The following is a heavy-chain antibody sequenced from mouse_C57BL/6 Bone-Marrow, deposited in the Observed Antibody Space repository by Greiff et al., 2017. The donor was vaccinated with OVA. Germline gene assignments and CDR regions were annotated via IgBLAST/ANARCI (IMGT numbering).Heavy chain of an antibody. J-gene: IGHJ2*01. CDR1: GYTFTDYE. CDR3: TDFDD. V-gene: IGHV1-15*01. Sequence: QVQLKESGAELVRPGASVTLSCKASGYTFTDYEMHWVKQTPVHGLEWIGAIDPETGGTAYNQKFKGKAILTADKSSSTAYMELRSLTSEDSAVYYCTDFDDWGQGTTLTVSS. CDR2: IDPETGGT.